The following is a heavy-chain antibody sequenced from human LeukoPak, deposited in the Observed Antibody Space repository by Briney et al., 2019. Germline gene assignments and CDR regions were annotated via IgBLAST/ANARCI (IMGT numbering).Heavy chain of an antibody. CDR1: GGTFIIYA. J-gene: IGHJ5*02. D-gene: IGHD1-7*01. Sequence: SVTVSFKGSGGTFIIYAISWLRQAPGQGLEWMGRIIPIFGIANYAQKFQGRVTITADKSTSTAYMELSSLRSEDTAVYYCARDNWNYGGWFDPWGQGTLVTVSS. CDR3: ARDNWNYGGWFDP. V-gene: IGHV1-69*04. CDR2: IIPIFGIA.